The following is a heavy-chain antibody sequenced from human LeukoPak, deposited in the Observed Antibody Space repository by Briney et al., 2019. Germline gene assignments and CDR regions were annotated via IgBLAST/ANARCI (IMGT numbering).Heavy chain of an antibody. Sequence: ASVKVSCKASGYTFTGYYMHWVRQAPGQGLEWMGWIDPNSGDTNSAQKFQGRVTMTRDTSISTAYMELSKLRSDDTAVYYCARRVAAGGTCMGYWGQGTLVTVSS. V-gene: IGHV1-2*02. J-gene: IGHJ4*02. CDR1: GYTFTGYY. CDR2: IDPNSGDT. CDR3: ARRVAAGGTCMGY. D-gene: IGHD6-13*01.